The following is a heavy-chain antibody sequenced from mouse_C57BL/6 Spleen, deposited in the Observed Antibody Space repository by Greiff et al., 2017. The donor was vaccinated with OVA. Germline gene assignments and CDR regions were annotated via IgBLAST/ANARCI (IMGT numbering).Heavy chain of an antibody. CDR1: GYTFTSYW. CDR2: IDPSDSDT. V-gene: IGHV1-52*01. Sequence: VQLQQPGAELVRPGSSVKLSCKASGYTFTSYWMHWVKQRPIQGLEWIGNIDPSDSDTHSNQKFKDKATLPVDKSSSTAYMQLSSLTSEVSAVYYCARDGNYFYAMDYGGQGTSVTVSS. CDR3: ARDGNYFYAMDY. J-gene: IGHJ4*01. D-gene: IGHD2-1*01.